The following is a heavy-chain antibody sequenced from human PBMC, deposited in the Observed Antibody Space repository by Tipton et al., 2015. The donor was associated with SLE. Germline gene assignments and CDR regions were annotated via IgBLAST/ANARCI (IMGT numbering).Heavy chain of an antibody. J-gene: IGHJ6*03. CDR1: GFTFSSYW. CDR2: IKQDGSEK. CDR3: ARDHEWLDPDYYYYYMDV. D-gene: IGHD6-19*01. V-gene: IGHV3-7*01. Sequence: SLRLSCAASGFTFSSYWMSWVRQAPGKGLEWVANIKQDGSEKYYVDSVKGRFTISRDNAKNSLYLQMNSLRAEDTAVYYCARDHEWLDPDYYYYYMDVWGKGTTVTVSS.